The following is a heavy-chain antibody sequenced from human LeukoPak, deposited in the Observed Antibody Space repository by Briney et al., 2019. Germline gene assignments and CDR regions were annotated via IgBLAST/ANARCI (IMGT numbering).Heavy chain of an antibody. V-gene: IGHV3-21*01. CDR1: GFTFSSYS. CDR2: ISSSSSSYI. D-gene: IGHD4-11*01. J-gene: IGHJ6*02. Sequence: PGGSLRLSCAASGFTFSSYSMNWVRQAPGKGLEWVSSISSSSSSYIYYADSVKGRFTISRDNAKNSLYLQMNSLRAEDTAVYYCARGSTVRTPYGMDVWGQGTTVTVSS. CDR3: ARGSTVRTPYGMDV.